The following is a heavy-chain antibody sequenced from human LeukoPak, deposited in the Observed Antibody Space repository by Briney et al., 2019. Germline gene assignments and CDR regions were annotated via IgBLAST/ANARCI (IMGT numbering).Heavy chain of an antibody. V-gene: IGHV3-30-3*01. Sequence: GRSLRLSCAASGFTFSSYAMHWVRQAPDKGLEWVAVISYDGSNKYYADSVKGRFTISRDNSKNTLYLQMNSLRAEDTAVYYCARDRIYYDSSGYYYYGMDVWGQGTTVTVSS. D-gene: IGHD3-22*01. J-gene: IGHJ6*02. CDR3: ARDRIYYDSSGYYYYGMDV. CDR2: ISYDGSNK. CDR1: GFTFSSYA.